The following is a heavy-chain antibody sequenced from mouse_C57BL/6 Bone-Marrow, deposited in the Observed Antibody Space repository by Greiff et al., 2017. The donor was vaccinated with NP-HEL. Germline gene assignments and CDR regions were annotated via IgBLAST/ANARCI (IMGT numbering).Heavy chain of an antibody. V-gene: IGHV1-64*01. CDR3: ARGDYYYGSSWFAY. CDR2: IHPNSGST. D-gene: IGHD1-1*01. Sequence: VQLQQPGAELVKPGASVKLSCKASGYTFTSYWMHWVKQRPGQGLEWIGMIHPNSGSTNYNEKFKSKATLTVDKSSSTAYMQLSSLTSEDSAVYYCARGDYYYGSSWFAYWGQGTLVTVSA. CDR1: GYTFTSYW. J-gene: IGHJ3*01.